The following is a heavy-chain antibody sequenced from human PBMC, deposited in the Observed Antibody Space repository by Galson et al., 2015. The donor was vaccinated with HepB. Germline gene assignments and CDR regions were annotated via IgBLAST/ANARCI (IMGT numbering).Heavy chain of an antibody. CDR1: AYTFTTYP. CDR3: AREGDGSFDY. V-gene: IGHV7-4-1*02. Sequence: SVKVSCKASAYTFTTYPINWVRQAPGQGLEWMGWINTNTGNPTYAQGFTGRFVFSLDTSVTTAYLQISSLKAEDTAVYYCAREGDGSFDYWGQGTPVTVSS. D-gene: IGHD3-16*01. CDR2: INTNTGNP. J-gene: IGHJ4*02.